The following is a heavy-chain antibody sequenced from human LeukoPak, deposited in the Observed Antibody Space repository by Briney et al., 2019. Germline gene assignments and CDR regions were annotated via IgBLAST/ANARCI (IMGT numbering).Heavy chain of an antibody. Sequence: ASVKVSCKASGYTFTSYDINWVRQATGQGLEWMGWMNPNSGNTGYAQKFQGRVTITRNTSISTAYMELSSLRSEDTAVYYCARGRRVYGGNPNYYYYYVDVWGKGTTVTVSS. CDR1: GYTFTSYD. CDR2: MNPNSGNT. CDR3: ARGRRVYGGNPNYYYYYVDV. D-gene: IGHD4-23*01. J-gene: IGHJ6*03. V-gene: IGHV1-8*03.